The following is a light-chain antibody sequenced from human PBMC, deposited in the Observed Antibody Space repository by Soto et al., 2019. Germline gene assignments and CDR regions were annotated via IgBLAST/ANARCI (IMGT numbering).Light chain of an antibody. CDR2: EVN. Sequence: QSVLTQPPSASGSPGQSVAISCIGTSSDVGGYNYVSWYQQHPGKAPKLMIYEVNKRPSGVPDRFSGSKSGSTASLIISRLQTEDEADYYCVSYTSSTTYVFGTGTKVTVL. J-gene: IGLJ1*01. CDR3: VSYTSSTTYV. V-gene: IGLV2-8*01. CDR1: SSDVGGYNY.